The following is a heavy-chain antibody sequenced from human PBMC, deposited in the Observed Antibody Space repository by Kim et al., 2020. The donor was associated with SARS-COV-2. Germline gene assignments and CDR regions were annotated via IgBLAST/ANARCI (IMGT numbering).Heavy chain of an antibody. Sequence: GGSLRLSCAASGFNFSTYGLHWVRQAPGKGLEWVAFISNDGGSNYYANSVEGRFTISRDNSKNTLYLQMNSLRAEDTAVYYCAQENYFESSAYLDHWGQGTLVTVSS. J-gene: IGHJ4*02. CDR2: ISNDGGSN. V-gene: IGHV3-30*18. D-gene: IGHD3-22*01. CDR1: GFNFSTYG. CDR3: AQENYFESSAYLDH.